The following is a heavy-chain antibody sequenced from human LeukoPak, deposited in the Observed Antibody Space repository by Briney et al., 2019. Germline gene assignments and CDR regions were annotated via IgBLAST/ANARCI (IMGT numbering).Heavy chain of an antibody. CDR3: ARDLSDPRIAAAGNYYYGMDV. J-gene: IGHJ6*02. Sequence: GGSLRLSCAASGFSLSRYWMSWVRQAPGKGLEWVANMKQDGSEKKYVDSVKGRFTISRDNAKNSLYLQMNSLRAEDTAVYYCARDLSDPRIAAAGNYYYGMDVWGQGTTVTVSS. CDR1: GFSLSRYW. V-gene: IGHV3-7*03. D-gene: IGHD6-13*01. CDR2: MKQDGSEK.